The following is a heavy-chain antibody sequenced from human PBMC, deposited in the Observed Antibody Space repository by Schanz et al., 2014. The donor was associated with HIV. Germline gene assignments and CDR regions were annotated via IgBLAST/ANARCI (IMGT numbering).Heavy chain of an antibody. Sequence: QVQLVQSGAEVKKPGASVKVSCKASGYTFTGYSMHWVRQAPGQGLEWMGWINPSSGGTNYAQKFLGRVTMTRDSSISTAYMELTRLTSDDTAVYYCARSRFQLQWFDSWGQGTLVTVSS. CDR1: GYTFTGYS. J-gene: IGHJ5*01. CDR3: ARSRFQLQWFDS. CDR2: INPSSGGT. V-gene: IGHV1-2*02. D-gene: IGHD2-2*01.